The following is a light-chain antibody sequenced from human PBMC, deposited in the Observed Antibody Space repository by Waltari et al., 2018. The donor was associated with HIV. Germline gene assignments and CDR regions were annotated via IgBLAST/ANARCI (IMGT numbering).Light chain of an antibody. Sequence: NFTLTQPHSVSGSPGKTVTISCTRNGDNIATFYVQWYQLRPGSSPTTLLYENDQRPSGVPDRFSGSIDTSSNSASLSISGRKTEDEADYYCQSYDDTTYVFGTGTKVTV. V-gene: IGLV6-57*01. J-gene: IGLJ1*01. CDR3: QSYDDTTYV. CDR2: END. CDR1: GDNIATFY.